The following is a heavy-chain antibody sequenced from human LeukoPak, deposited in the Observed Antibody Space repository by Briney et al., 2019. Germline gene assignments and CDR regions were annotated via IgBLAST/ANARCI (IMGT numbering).Heavy chain of an antibody. V-gene: IGHV3-30*02. CDR1: GFTFSSYG. CDR2: IRYDGSNK. J-gene: IGHJ3*01. Sequence: GGSLRLSCAASGFTFSSYGMHWLRQAPGKGLEWVASIRYDGSNKYYAASVKGRFTISRDNSKNPLYLQMHSLRAVYTAVYYCARDLSRPLQLVRPLNAFDVWGQGTMVTVS. D-gene: IGHD6-13*01. CDR3: ARDLSRPLQLVRPLNAFDV.